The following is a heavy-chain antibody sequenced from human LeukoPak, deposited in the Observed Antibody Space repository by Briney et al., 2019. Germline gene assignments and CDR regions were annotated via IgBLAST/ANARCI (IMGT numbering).Heavy chain of an antibody. CDR2: IYYSGST. J-gene: IGHJ5*02. D-gene: IGHD3-16*01. CDR3: ARGRLGGWFDP. V-gene: IGHV4-31*03. CDR1: GGSISSGGYY. Sequence: PSETLSLTCTVSGGSISSGGYYWSWIRQYPGKGLEWIGYIYYSGSTYYNPSLKSRVTISVDTSKNQFSLKLSSVTAADTAVYYCARGRLGGWFDPWGQGTLVTVSS.